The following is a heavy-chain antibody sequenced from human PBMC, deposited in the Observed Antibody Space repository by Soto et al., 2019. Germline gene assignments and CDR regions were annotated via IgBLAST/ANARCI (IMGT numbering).Heavy chain of an antibody. D-gene: IGHD2-2*01. CDR2: INPNSGGT. CDR1: GYTFTGYY. J-gene: IGHJ5*02. Sequence: ASVKVSCKASGYTFTGYYMHWVRQAPGQGLEWMGWINPNSGGTNYAQKFQGWVTMTRDTSISTAYMELSRLRSDDTAMYYCARDVPDCSSTSCYFSYNWFDPWGQGTLVTVSS. CDR3: ARDVPDCSSTSCYFSYNWFDP. V-gene: IGHV1-2*04.